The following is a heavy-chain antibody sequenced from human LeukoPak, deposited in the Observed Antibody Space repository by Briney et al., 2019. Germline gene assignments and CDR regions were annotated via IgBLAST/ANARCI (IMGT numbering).Heavy chain of an antibody. CDR1: GGSISSSSYY. Sequence: SETLSLTCTVSGGSISSSSYYWGWIRQPPGKGLEWIGSIYHSGSTYYNPSLKSRVTVSVDTSKNQFSLNLSSVTAADTAVYYCARLDWSNWCFDLWGRGTLVIVSS. CDR3: ARLDWSNWCFDL. V-gene: IGHV4-39*01. J-gene: IGHJ2*01. D-gene: IGHD3/OR15-3a*01. CDR2: IYHSGST.